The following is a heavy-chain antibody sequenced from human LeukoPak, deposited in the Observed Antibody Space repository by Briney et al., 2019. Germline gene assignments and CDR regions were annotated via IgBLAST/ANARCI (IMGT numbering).Heavy chain of an antibody. V-gene: IGHV1-69*04. CDR2: IIPILGIA. CDR1: GGTLSSYA. D-gene: IGHD1-26*01. CDR3: ARVWWELPLYYFDY. Sequence: SVKVSCKASGGTLSSYAISWVRPAPGQGLEWMGRIIPILGIANYAQKFQGRVTITADKSTSTAYMELSSLRSEDTAVYYCARVWWELPLYYFDYWGQGTLVTVSS. J-gene: IGHJ4*02.